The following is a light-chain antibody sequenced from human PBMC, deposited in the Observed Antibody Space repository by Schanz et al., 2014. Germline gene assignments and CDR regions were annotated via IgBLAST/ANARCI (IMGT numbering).Light chain of an antibody. J-gene: IGLJ2*01. CDR2: DVS. CDR3: SSYAGSNTVV. V-gene: IGLV2-8*01. Sequence: QSALTQPASVSGSPGQSITISCTGTSSDVGGYNFVSWYQQHPGKAPKLMIHDVSNRPSGVPDRFSGSKSGNTASLTVSGLQAEDEADYYCSSYAGSNTVVFGGGTKLTVL. CDR1: SSDVGGYNF.